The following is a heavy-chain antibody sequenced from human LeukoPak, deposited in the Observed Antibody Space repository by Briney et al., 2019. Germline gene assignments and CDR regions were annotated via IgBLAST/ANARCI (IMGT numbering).Heavy chain of an antibody. Sequence: PGGSLRLSCAASGFTFNTYWVHWVRQAAGKGLLWVSRINPDGTSTSHADFVKGRFSISRDNAENTVSLQMNSLRAEDTAVYYCVTLTMAVSEHAFDLWGQGTVVNVSP. V-gene: IGHV3-74*01. J-gene: IGHJ3*01. D-gene: IGHD4/OR15-4a*01. CDR3: VTLTMAVSEHAFDL. CDR1: GFTFNTYW. CDR2: INPDGTST.